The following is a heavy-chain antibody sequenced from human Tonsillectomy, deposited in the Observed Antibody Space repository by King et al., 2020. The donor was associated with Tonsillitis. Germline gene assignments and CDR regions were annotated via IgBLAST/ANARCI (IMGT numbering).Heavy chain of an antibody. CDR1: GYSFISYG. J-gene: IGHJ4*02. Sequence: QLVQSGAEMKKPGASVRVSCKGFGYSFISYGITWVRQAPGQGPEWMGWINVYNGNTKYAQKFQDRVTMTTDTSTNTAYMDLRSLGSDDTAMYYCARAFNYYDSSGYLFYFDFWGQGTLVTVSS. V-gene: IGHV1-18*04. CDR3: ARAFNYYDSSGYLFYFDF. D-gene: IGHD3-22*01. CDR2: INVYNGNT.